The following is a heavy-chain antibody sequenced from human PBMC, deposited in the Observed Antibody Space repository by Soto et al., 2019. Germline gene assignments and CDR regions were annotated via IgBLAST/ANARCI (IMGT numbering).Heavy chain of an antibody. J-gene: IGHJ4*02. CDR3: ASLITMYGWGFDY. CDR1: GGSISSGDYY. V-gene: IGHV4-30-4*01. CDR2: IYYSGST. Sequence: QVQLQESGPGLVKPSQTLSLTCTVSGGSISSGDYYWSWIRQPPGKGLEWIGYIYYSGSTYYNPSLKSRVTISVDTSKDQFSLKLSSVTAADTAVYYCASLITMYGWGFDYWGQGTLVTVSS. D-gene: IGHD3-10*02.